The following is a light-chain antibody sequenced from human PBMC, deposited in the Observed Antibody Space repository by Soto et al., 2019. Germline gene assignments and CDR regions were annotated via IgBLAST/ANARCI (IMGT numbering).Light chain of an antibody. Sequence: DIQMTQSPSTLSASVGDRVIITCRASQRISNWLAWYEQKPGKAPNLLIYRTSSLESGVPSRFIGSGSGTEFTLTISSLQPDDVATYYCQQYNTYRWTFGQGTKVDIK. CDR1: QRISNW. CDR2: RTS. CDR3: QQYNTYRWT. J-gene: IGKJ1*01. V-gene: IGKV1-5*03.